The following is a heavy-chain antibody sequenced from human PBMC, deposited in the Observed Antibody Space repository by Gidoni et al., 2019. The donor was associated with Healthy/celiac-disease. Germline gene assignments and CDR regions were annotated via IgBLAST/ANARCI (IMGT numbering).Heavy chain of an antibody. CDR1: GYSIRRGYY. CDR2: IYHSGST. V-gene: IGHV4-38-2*01. J-gene: IGHJ4*02. Sequence: QVQLQESGPGLVKPSETLSLPCAVSGYSIRRGYYWGWIRQPPGKGLEWIGSIYHSGSTYYNPSLKSRVTISVDTSKNQFSLKLSSVTAADTAVYYCARVPGVWSGYYLYFDYWGQGTLVTVSS. D-gene: IGHD3-3*01. CDR3: ARVPGVWSGYYLYFDY.